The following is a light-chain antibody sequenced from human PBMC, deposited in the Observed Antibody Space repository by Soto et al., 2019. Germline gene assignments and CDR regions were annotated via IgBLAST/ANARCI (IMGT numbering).Light chain of an antibody. V-gene: IGKV4-1*01. CDR1: QSVLYSSNNKNH. CDR2: WAS. CDR3: QQYESTPPT. J-gene: IGKJ2*01. Sequence: DIVMTQSPDSLAVSLGERATINCKSSQSVLYSSNNKNHLAWYQQRPGQPPKLLIYWASTRESGVPDRFSGGGSGTDFTLTITSLQAEDVAVYYCQQYESTPPTFGQGTKLEIK.